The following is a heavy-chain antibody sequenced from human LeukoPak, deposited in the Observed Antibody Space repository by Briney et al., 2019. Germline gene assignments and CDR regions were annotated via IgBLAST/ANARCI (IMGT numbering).Heavy chain of an antibody. CDR3: AKDPGSSGYYYDYFDY. D-gene: IGHD3-22*01. CDR1: GFTFSSYA. V-gene: IGHV3-23*01. Sequence: GGSLRLSCAASGFTFSSYAMSWVRQAPGKGLEWVSAISGSGGSTYYADSVKGRFTISRDNSKNTLYLQMNSLRAEDTAVYYCAKDPGSSGYYYDYFDYWGQGTLVTVSS. CDR2: ISGSGGST. J-gene: IGHJ4*02.